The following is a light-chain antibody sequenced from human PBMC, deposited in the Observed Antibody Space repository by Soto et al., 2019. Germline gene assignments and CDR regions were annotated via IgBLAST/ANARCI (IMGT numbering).Light chain of an antibody. Sequence: QSALTQPASVSGSPGQSITISCSGTTSDVGIYNLVSWYQQHPGKAPKLVIYEVDKRPSGVSNRFSGSRSGNTASLTISGLQSEDAADYCCSSYAGSRWVFGGGTKLTVL. J-gene: IGLJ3*02. CDR3: SSYAGSRWV. CDR2: EVD. CDR1: TSDVGIYNL. V-gene: IGLV2-23*02.